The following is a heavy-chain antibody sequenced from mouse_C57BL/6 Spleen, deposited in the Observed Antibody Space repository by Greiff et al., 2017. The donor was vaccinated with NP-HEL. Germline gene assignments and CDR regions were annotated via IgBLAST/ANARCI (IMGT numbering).Heavy chain of an antibody. D-gene: IGHD1-1*01. J-gene: IGHJ4*01. Sequence: EVMLVESGGGLVKPGGSLKLSCAASGFTFSDYGMPWVRQPPEKGLEWVAYISSGSSTIYYADTVKGRFTISRDNAKNTLFLQMTSLRSEDTAMYYCARTTVPYYYAMDYWGQGTSVTVSS. CDR3: ARTTVPYYYAMDY. V-gene: IGHV5-17*01. CDR2: ISSGSSTI. CDR1: GFTFSDYG.